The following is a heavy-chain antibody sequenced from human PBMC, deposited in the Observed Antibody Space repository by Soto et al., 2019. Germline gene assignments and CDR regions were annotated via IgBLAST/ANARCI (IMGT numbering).Heavy chain of an antibody. J-gene: IGHJ5*02. CDR2: IHYTGSA. CDR1: GGSIENGGYY. V-gene: IGHV4-31*03. D-gene: IGHD4-17*01. Sequence: QVQLQESGPGLLKPSQTLSLTCTVSGGSIENGGYYWIWIRQHPEKGLEWLGSIHYTGSAFYNPSVKSRVAMSVDTSKNHFFLTLTSVTVADTATYYCARGGDYATTWGQGSLVVGSS. CDR3: ARGGDYATT.